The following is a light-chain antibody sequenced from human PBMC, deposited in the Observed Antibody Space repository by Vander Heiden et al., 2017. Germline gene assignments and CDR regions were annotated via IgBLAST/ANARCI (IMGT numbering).Light chain of an antibody. V-gene: IGKV1-5*03. CDR1: QNINSW. CDR3: QQFDAYSRT. CDR2: KAS. Sequence: DIQMTQSPSTLSASVGDRVTITRRASQNINSWLAWYQQKPRTAPKLLIYKASSLESGVPSRCGGGGSGTVFTLTISSLQPDDVATYYYQQFDAYSRTFGGGTKVEI. J-gene: IGKJ4*02.